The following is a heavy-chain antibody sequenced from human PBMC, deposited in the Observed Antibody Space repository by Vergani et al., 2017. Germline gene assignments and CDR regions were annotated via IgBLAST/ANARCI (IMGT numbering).Heavy chain of an antibody. CDR1: GFSFSSHA. J-gene: IGHJ6*03. CDR2: ISNDGSKK. CDR3: GKAGSVTSGSLQYNFYMDV. V-gene: IGHV3-30*18. D-gene: IGHD3-10*01. Sequence: QVQLAESGGGRVQPGRSLRLSCAASGFSFSSHAIHWVRQAPGKGLEWVAVISNDGSKKYYADSVKGRFTISRDNSKKTLDLQMNSLRTQDTAVYYCGKAGSVTSGSLQYNFYMDVWGKGTTVTVS.